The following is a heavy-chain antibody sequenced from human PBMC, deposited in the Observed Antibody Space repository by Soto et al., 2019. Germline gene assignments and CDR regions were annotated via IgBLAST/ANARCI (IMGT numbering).Heavy chain of an antibody. J-gene: IGHJ4*02. Sequence: PGGSLRLSCAASGFTFSNYDMHCVRQVTGKGLEWVSSISSSSSYIYYADSVKGRFTISRDNAKNSLYLQMNSLRAEDTAVYYCARAPFSLDYWGQGTLVTVSS. CDR1: GFTFSNYD. CDR2: ISSSSSYI. D-gene: IGHD3-3*01. CDR3: ARAPFSLDY. V-gene: IGHV3-21*01.